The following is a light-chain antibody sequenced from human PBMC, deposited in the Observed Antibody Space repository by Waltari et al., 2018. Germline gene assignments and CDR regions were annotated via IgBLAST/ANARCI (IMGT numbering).Light chain of an antibody. J-gene: IGKJ4*01. V-gene: IGKV3-15*01. CDR3: QQYNRWPPLT. Sequence: EVVMTQSPAALSVSPGDRVTLSCKASQNIDNNLAWYQQKPGQSPRLLIYGASTRATGVPARFSVSGSGTEFTLTISSLQSEDCAVFYCQQYNRWPPLTFGGGTKVEIK. CDR1: QNIDNN. CDR2: GAS.